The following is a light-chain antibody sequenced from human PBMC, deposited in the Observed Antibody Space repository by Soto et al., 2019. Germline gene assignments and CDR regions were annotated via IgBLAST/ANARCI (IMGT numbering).Light chain of an antibody. J-gene: IGKJ1*01. CDR3: QQYNNWPTS. CDR1: QSVSGN. Sequence: EIVMTQSPATLSVSPGERATLSCRASQSVSGNLAWYQQKPGQAPSLLIYGASIRGTGIPARFSGSGYGTEYTLTISSLQSEDFAVYYCQQYNNWPTSFGQGTKVEIK. V-gene: IGKV3-15*01. CDR2: GAS.